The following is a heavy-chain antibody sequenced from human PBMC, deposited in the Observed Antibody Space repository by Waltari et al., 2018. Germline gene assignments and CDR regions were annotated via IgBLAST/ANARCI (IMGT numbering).Heavy chain of an antibody. CDR2: IKQDGSEK. CDR1: GFTFSSYW. J-gene: IGHJ3*02. Sequence: EVQLVESGGGLVQPGGSLRLSCAASGFTFSSYWMSWVRQAPGKGLEWVANIKQDGSEKYDVDSVKGRFTISRDNAKNSLYLQMNSLRAEDTAVYYCAREAVPDGRGAFDIWGQGTMVTVSS. D-gene: IGHD4-17*01. V-gene: IGHV3-7*01. CDR3: AREAVPDGRGAFDI.